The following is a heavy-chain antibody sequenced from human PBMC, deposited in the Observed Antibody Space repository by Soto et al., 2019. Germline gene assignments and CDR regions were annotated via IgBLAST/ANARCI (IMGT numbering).Heavy chain of an antibody. D-gene: IGHD6-19*01. Sequence: GGSLRLSCAASGFTFSSYGMHWVRQAPGKGLEWVAVIWYDGSNKYYADSVKGRFTISRDNSKNTLYLQMNSLRAEDTAVYYCARDRYSSGWYDFDYWGQGTLVTVSS. J-gene: IGHJ4*02. CDR3: ARDRYSSGWYDFDY. V-gene: IGHV3-33*01. CDR2: IWYDGSNK. CDR1: GFTFSSYG.